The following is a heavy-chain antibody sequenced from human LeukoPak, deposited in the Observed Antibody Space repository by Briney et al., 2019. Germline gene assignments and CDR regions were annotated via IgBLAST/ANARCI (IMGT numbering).Heavy chain of an antibody. CDR2: ISAYNGNT. D-gene: IGHD3-22*01. J-gene: IGHJ4*02. CDR1: GYTFTSYG. CDR3: ARRYYDSSGYLIYYFDY. V-gene: IGHV1-18*01. Sequence: ASVKVSCKASGYTFTSYGISWVRQAPGQGLEWMGWISAYNGNTNYAQKLQGRVTMTTDTSTSTAYMELRSLRSDDTAVYYCARRYYDSSGYLIYYFDYWGQGTLVTVSS.